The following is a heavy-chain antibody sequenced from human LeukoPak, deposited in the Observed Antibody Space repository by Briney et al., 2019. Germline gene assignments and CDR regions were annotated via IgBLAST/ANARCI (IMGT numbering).Heavy chain of an antibody. D-gene: IGHD6-13*01. V-gene: IGHV4-39*07. J-gene: IGHJ4*02. CDR1: GGSISSSSYY. CDR2: IYYSGST. CDR3: ASSSGYSSSGVDY. Sequence: PSETLSLTCTVSGGSISSSSYYWGWIRQPPGKGLEWIGSIYYSGSTYYNPSLKSRVTISVDTSKNQFSLKLSSVTAADTAVYYCASSSGYSSSGVDYWGQGTLVTVSS.